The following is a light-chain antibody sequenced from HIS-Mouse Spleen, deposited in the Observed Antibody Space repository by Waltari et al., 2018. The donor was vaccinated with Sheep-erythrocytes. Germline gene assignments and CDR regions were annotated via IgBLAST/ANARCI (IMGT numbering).Light chain of an antibody. V-gene: IGLV2-23*03. CDR2: EGS. CDR3: CSYAGSSTFV. J-gene: IGLJ1*01. CDR1: SSDVGSYNL. Sequence: QSALTQPASVSGSTGQSITISCTGTSSDVGSYNLVSWYQQHPGKAPKLMTYEGSKRPSGVSNRFSGSKSSNTASLTISGLQAEDEADYYCCSYAGSSTFVFGTGTKVTVL.